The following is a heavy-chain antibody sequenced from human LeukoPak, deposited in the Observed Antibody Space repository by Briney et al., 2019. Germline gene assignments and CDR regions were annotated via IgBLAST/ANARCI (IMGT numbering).Heavy chain of an antibody. Sequence: PGGTLRLSCAASGFTFSSYGMSWVRQAPGKGLEWVSAISGSGGSPYYADSVKGRFTISRDNSKNTLYLQMNSLRAEDTAVYYCARDLDGVLTGYFISSKPFDYWGQGTLVTVSS. D-gene: IGHD3-9*01. J-gene: IGHJ4*02. CDR1: GFTFSSYG. CDR3: ARDLDGVLTGYFISSKPFDY. V-gene: IGHV3-23*01. CDR2: ISGSGGSP.